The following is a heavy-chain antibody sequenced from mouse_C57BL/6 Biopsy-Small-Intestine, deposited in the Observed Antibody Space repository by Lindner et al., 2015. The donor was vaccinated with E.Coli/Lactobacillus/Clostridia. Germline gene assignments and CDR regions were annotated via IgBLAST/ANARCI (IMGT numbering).Heavy chain of an antibody. D-gene: IGHD3-3*01. J-gene: IGHJ4*01. CDR3: ARNHLGGHTDY. V-gene: IGHV1-53*01. CDR2: INSVNGAT. Sequence: SVKVSCKASGYSFSNSGMHWVRQAPGQGLEWVGWINSVNGATMYSPTLQGRVTITSDTSASTAYVEVSGLRSEDTAIYYCARNHLGGHTDYWGQGTLVTVSS. CDR1: GYSFSNSG.